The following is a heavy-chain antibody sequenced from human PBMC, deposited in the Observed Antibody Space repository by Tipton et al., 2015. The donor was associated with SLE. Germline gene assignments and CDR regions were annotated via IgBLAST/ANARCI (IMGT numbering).Heavy chain of an antibody. V-gene: IGHV4-59*01. Sequence: TLSLTCTVSGSSISSYYWSWIRQPPGKGLEWIGYIYYSGSTNYNPSLKSRVTISVDTSKNQFSLKLSSVTAADTAVYYCARDGSGYYLNWFDPWGQGTLVTVSS. CDR2: IYYSGST. J-gene: IGHJ5*02. D-gene: IGHD3-3*01. CDR1: GSSISSYY. CDR3: ARDGSGYYLNWFDP.